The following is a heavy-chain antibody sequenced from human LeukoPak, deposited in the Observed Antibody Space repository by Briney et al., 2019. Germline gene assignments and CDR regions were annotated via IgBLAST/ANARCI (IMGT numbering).Heavy chain of an antibody. CDR2: ISGSGAYT. D-gene: IGHD4-17*01. V-gene: IGHV3-23*01. CDR1: GFTFSNYA. Sequence: LPGGSLRLSCAASGFTFSNYAMSWVRQAPGKGLEWVSAISGSGAYTYYADSVKGRFTISRDGSRNTLFLQMNSLSAEDTAIYYCAKEATVTTDWYFDHWGRGTLVTVSS. CDR3: AKEATVTTDWYFDH. J-gene: IGHJ2*01.